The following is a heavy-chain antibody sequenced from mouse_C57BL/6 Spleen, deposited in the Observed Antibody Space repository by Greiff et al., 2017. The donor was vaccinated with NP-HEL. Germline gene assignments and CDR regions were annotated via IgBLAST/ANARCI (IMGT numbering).Heavy chain of an antibody. D-gene: IGHD1-1*01. CDR3: AREAVVGAMDY. Sequence: ESGPGLVKPSQSLSLTCSVTGYSITSGYYWNWIRQFPGNKLEWMGYISYDGSNNYNPSLKNRISITRDTSKNQFFLKLNSVTTEDTATYYCAREAVVGAMDYWGQGTSVTVSS. CDR2: ISYDGSN. J-gene: IGHJ4*01. V-gene: IGHV3-6*01. CDR1: GYSITSGYY.